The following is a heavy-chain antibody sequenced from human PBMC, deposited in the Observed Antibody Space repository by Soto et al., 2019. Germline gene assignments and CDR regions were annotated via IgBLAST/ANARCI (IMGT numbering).Heavy chain of an antibody. D-gene: IGHD3-16*01. CDR1: GIVFSDY. Sequence: QVQLVESGGGLVKPGGSLRLSCAASGIVFSDYMSWVRQAPGKGLEWLSYISGSGRTIYSADSVKGRFTISRDNATNSLYLQMKNVRTADTAAYYCARLPFPWGWFDPWGQGTLVTVSS. J-gene: IGHJ5*02. CDR3: ARLPFPWGWFDP. CDR2: ISGSGRTI. V-gene: IGHV3-11*01.